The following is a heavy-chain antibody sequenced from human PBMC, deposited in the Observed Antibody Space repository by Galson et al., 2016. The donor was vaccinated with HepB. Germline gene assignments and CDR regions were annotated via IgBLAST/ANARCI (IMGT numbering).Heavy chain of an antibody. CDR2: ISWDGGST. CDR1: GFTFDDYT. D-gene: IGHD3-10*01. V-gene: IGHV3-43*01. Sequence: SLRLSCAASGFTFDDYTMHWVRQAPGKGLEWVSLISWDGGSTYYADFVKGRFTISKDHSKNSLYLQMNSMRTADTALYYCAKDISYYGSGLDYWGQGTLVTVSS. J-gene: IGHJ4*02. CDR3: AKDISYYGSGLDY.